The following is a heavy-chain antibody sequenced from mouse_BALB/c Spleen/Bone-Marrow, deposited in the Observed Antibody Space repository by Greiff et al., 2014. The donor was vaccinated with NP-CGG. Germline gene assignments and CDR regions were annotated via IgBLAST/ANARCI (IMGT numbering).Heavy chain of an antibody. J-gene: IGHJ4*01. CDR3: TRGWRAMDY. Sequence: LKESGSELVRPGASVKLSCKASGYTFTSYWMNWMKQRPGQGLEWIGNIYPGSGSSNYDEKFKSKATLTVDTSSSTAYTQLSSLTSEDSAVYYCTRGWRAMDYWGQGTSVTVSS. D-gene: IGHD2-3*01. CDR1: GYTFTSYW. CDR2: IYPGSGSS. V-gene: IGHV1S22*01.